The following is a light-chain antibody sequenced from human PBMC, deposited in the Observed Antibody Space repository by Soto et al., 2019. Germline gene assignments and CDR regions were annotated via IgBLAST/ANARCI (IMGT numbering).Light chain of an antibody. Sequence: EIVLTQSPATLSLSPGERATLSCRASQSVGSNLVWYQHKPGQAPRLLIYGASTRATGIPDRFSGSGSGTDFTLTISRLEPEDFAVYYCQQYGSSGKFGQGNKVDIK. V-gene: IGKV3-20*01. CDR2: GAS. CDR3: QQYGSSGK. CDR1: QSVGSN. J-gene: IGKJ1*01.